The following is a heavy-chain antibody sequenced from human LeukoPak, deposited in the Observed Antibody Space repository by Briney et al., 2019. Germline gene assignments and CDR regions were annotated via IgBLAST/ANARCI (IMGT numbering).Heavy chain of an antibody. D-gene: IGHD4/OR15-4a*01. V-gene: IGHV1-2*02. CDR3: ARVGMVRTTHAFFDY. Sequence: ASVNVSCKAPGYTFTGYYIHWVRQAPGQGLEWMGWINPNSGDTNYAQKFQGRVTMTRDTSISTAYMELSSLRSDDTAVYYCARVGMVRTTHAFFDYWGQGTLVTVSS. CDR2: INPNSGDT. J-gene: IGHJ4*02. CDR1: GYTFTGYY.